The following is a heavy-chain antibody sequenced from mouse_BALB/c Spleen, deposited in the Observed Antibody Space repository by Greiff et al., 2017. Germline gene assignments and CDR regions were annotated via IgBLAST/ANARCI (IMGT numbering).Heavy chain of an antibody. CDR1: GYTFTSYV. CDR2: INPYNDGT. D-gene: IGHD1-1*01. V-gene: IGHV1-14*01. Sequence: EVQLQQSGPELVKPGASVKMSCKASGYTFTSYVMHWVKQKPGQGLEWIGYINPYNDGTKYNEKFKGKATLTSDKSSSTAYMELSSLTSEDSAVYYCAKDYGSSYDYFDYWGQGTTLTVSS. J-gene: IGHJ2*01. CDR3: AKDYGSSYDYFDY.